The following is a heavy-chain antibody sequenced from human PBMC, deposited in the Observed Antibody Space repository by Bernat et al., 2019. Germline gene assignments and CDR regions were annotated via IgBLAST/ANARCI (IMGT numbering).Heavy chain of an antibody. CDR1: GFTFSSYG. Sequence: QVQLVESGGGVVQPGRSLRLSCAASGFTFSSYGMHWVRQAPGKGLEWVAVISYDGSNKYYADSVKGRFTISRDNSKNTLYLQMNSLRAEDTAVYYCACRSGYVCYLGPGTLVTVSS. CDR3: ACRSGYVCY. CDR2: ISYDGSNK. V-gene: IGHV3-30*03. D-gene: IGHD5-12*01. J-gene: IGHJ1*01.